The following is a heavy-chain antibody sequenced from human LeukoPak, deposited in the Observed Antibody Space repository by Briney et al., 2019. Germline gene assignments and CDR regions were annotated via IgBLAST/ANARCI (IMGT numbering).Heavy chain of an antibody. CDR3: VGRDTGWNYFDY. CDR2: IYSTGKN. J-gene: IGHJ4*02. Sequence: SETLSLTCAVSGGSINSHYWGWIRQPPGKGLQWIGDIYSTGKNNYNPSLKSRVTISLDTSKSHLSLNLTSLLAADTAIYYCVGRDTGWNYFDYWGQGILVTVSS. CDR1: GGSINSHY. D-gene: IGHD6-19*01. V-gene: IGHV4-4*08.